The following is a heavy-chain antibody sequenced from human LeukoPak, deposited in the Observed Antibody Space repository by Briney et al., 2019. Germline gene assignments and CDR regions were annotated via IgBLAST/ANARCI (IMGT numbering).Heavy chain of an antibody. CDR1: GFTFSSYA. J-gene: IGHJ4*02. V-gene: IGHV3-23*01. D-gene: IGHD2-15*01. Sequence: PGGSLRLSCAASGFTFSSYAMSWVRQAPGKGLEWVSAISGSGGSTYYADSVKGRFTISRDNSKNTLYLQMNSLRAEDTAVYYCAKEEGRYCSGGSCYSDYWGQGTLVTVSS. CDR2: ISGSGGST. CDR3: AKEEGRYCSGGSCYSDY.